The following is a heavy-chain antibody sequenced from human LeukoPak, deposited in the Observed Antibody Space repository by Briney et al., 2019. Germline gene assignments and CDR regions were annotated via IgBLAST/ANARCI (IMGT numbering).Heavy chain of an antibody. Sequence: GGSLRLSCAASGFTFSSYGMHWVRQAPGKGLEWVAFIRYDGSNKYYADSVKGRFTISRDNSKNTLYLQMNSLRAEDTAVYYCAKARVRATTSGYWGQGTLVTVSS. CDR2: IRYDGSNK. D-gene: IGHD1-26*01. CDR1: GFTFSSYG. CDR3: AKARVRATTSGY. J-gene: IGHJ4*02. V-gene: IGHV3-30*02.